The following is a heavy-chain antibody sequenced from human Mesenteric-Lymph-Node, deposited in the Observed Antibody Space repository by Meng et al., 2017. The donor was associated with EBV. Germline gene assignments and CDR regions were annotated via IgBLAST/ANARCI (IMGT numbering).Heavy chain of an antibody. CDR2: VFHIGST. D-gene: IGHD1-7*01. CDR1: GGSISGNNW. J-gene: IGHJ1*01. Sequence: GELQGSGQGLVKPSGALSLTCAVSGGSISGNNWWSWIRQPPGKGLEWIGEVFHIGSTNYNPSLKRRVTISLDKSKNQFSLKLTSVTAADTAVYFCARVSEISGTWLDCWGQGTLVTVSS. V-gene: IGHV4-4*02. CDR3: ARVSEISGTWLDC.